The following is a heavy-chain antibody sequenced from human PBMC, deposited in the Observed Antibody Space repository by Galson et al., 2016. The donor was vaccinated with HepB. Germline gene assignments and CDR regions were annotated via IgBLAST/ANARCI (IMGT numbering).Heavy chain of an antibody. J-gene: IGHJ3*01. Sequence: SLRLSCAASGFTFDDYAMTWVRQAPGKGLEWVSLIWYDGSISNYADSVQGRFTISRDNSKNTLSLQMNGLSPEDTATYYCARDRRTRGDDASDVWGQGTIVTVSS. CDR2: IWYDGSIS. CDR1: GFTFDDYA. D-gene: IGHD1-7*01. V-gene: IGHV3-33*08. CDR3: ARDRRTRGDDASDV.